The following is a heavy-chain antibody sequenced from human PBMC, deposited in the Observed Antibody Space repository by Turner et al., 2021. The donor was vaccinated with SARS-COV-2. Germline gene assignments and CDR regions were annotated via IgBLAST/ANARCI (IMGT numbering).Heavy chain of an antibody. Sequence: QVQLVQSGDEVKKTGAAVKVSCKASGYTFTSYDNNWVRQATGQGLDWMGLMNPNSGNPGDAQKCQVSVTMTRNTSISTAYMELSSLRSEATSLYYCARGDCSGGICYDLDFWGQGTLVTVSS. CDR3: ARGDCSGGICYDLDF. D-gene: IGHD2-15*01. CDR1: GYTFTSYD. CDR2: MNPNSGNP. V-gene: IGHV1-8*01. J-gene: IGHJ4*02.